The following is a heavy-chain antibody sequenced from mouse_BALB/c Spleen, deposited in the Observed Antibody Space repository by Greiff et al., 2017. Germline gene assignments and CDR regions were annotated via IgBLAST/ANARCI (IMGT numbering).Heavy chain of an antibody. CDR3: ARRGDYYGSSWAMDY. CDR1: GYSFTDYN. D-gene: IGHD1-1*01. V-gene: IGHV1S135*01. Sequence: VHVKQSGPELVKPGASVKVSCKASGYSFTDYNMYWVKQSHGKSLEWIGYIDPYNGGTSYNQKFKGKATLTVDKSSSTAFMHLNSLTSEDSAVYYCARRGDYYGSSWAMDYWGQGTSVTVSS. J-gene: IGHJ4*01. CDR2: IDPYNGGT.